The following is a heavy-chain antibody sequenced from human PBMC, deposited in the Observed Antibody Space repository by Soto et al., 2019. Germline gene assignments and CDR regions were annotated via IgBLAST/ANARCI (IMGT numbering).Heavy chain of an antibody. D-gene: IGHD6-13*01. Sequence: GGSLRLSCAASGFTFSSYAMHWVRQAPGKGLEWVAVISYDGSNKYYADSVKGRFTISRDNSKNTLYLQMNSLRAEDTAVYYCAKEEGRSSSWYYYYGMDVWGQGTTVTVSS. J-gene: IGHJ6*02. CDR2: ISYDGSNK. CDR3: AKEEGRSSSWYYYYGMDV. V-gene: IGHV3-30*04. CDR1: GFTFSSYA.